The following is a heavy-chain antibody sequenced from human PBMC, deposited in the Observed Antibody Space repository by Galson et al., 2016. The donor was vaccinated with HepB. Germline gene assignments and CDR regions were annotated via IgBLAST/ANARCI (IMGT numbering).Heavy chain of an antibody. CDR3: ARHGVGVVIYGPHPVDP. CDR1: GYTFADYW. J-gene: IGHJ5*02. V-gene: IGHV5-51*01. Sequence: QSGAEVKKPGESLKISCQGSGYTFADYWIAWVRQMPGKGLEWMGIIYPGDSDTFYSPSFQGQVTISVDKANSTAYLQWSNLKASDTATYYCARHGVGVVIYGPHPVDPWGQGTMITVSS. CDR2: IYPGDSDT. D-gene: IGHD3-3*01.